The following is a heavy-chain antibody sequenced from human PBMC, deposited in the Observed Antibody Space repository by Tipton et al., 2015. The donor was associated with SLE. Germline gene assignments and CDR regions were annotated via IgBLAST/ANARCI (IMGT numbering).Heavy chain of an antibody. CDR3: ARGSRGVGFDV. D-gene: IGHD3-10*01. CDR2: IYFSGSA. V-gene: IGHV4-59*01. CDR1: GGSLNSYY. Sequence: TLSLTCTVSGGSLNSYYWSWIRQPPGKGLEWIGYIYFSGSANYNPSLKSRVTISLDTSKNHFSLNLYSVTAADTAVYYCARGSRGVGFDVWGHGTTVIVSS. J-gene: IGHJ6*02.